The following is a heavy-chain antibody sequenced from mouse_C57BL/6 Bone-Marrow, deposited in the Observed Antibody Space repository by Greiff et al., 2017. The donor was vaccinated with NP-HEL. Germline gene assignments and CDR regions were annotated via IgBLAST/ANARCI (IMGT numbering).Heavy chain of an antibody. CDR3: ARTLNYYGSSLYYFDY. V-gene: IGHV1-81*01. CDR2: IYPRSGNT. CDR1: GYTFTSYG. Sequence: QVQLQQSGAELARPGASVKLSCKASGYTFTSYGISWVKQRTGQGLEWIGEIYPRSGNTYYNEKFKGKATLTADKSSSTAYMELRSLTSEDSAVYFCARTLNYYGSSLYYFDYWGQGTTLTVSS. J-gene: IGHJ2*01. D-gene: IGHD1-1*01.